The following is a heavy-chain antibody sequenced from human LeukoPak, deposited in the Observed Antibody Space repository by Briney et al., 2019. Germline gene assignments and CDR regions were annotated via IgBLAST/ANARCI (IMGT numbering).Heavy chain of an antibody. V-gene: IGHV1-2*02. D-gene: IGHD1-26*01. CDR3: ARGSGSHYRQDAFDI. Sequence: GASVKVSCKASGYTFTGYYMHCVRQAPGQGLEWMGWINPNSGGTNYAQKFQGRVTMTRDTSISTAYMELSRLRSDDTAVYYCARGSGSHYRQDAFDILGQGTMVTVSS. CDR2: INPNSGGT. CDR1: GYTFTGYY. J-gene: IGHJ3*02.